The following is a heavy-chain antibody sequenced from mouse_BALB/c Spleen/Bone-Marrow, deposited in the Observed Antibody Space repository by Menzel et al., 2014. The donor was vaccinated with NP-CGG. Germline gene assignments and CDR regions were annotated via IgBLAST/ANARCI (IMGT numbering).Heavy chain of an antibody. V-gene: IGHV3-6*02. J-gene: IGHJ1*01. CDR2: ITYDGSN. CDR1: GFSITSGYY. CDR3: GSGTVTYFDV. D-gene: IGHD4-1*01. Sequence: EVKLMESGPGLVKPSQSLSLTCSVTGFSITSGYYWNWIRQFPGNKLEWMDYITYDGSNNYTPSLKIRLSITRDTSKNQLHLKLSTVTPEDTATYYCGSGTVTYFDVWGAGTSVTVAS.